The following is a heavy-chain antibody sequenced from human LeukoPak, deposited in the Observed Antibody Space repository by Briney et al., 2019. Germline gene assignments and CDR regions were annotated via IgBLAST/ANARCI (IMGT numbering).Heavy chain of an antibody. CDR3: ASYDTATAFFDY. CDR1: GGTFSSYA. V-gene: IGHV1-69*04. D-gene: IGHD5-18*01. Sequence: SVKVSCKASGGTFSSYAISWVRQAPGQGLEWMGRIIPILGIANYAQKFQGRVTITADKSTSTAYMELSSLRSEDTAVYYCASYDTATAFFDYWGQGTLVTVSS. CDR2: IIPILGIA. J-gene: IGHJ4*02.